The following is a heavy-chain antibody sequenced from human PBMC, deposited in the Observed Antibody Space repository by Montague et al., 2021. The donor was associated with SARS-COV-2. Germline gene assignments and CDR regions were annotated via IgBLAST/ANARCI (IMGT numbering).Heavy chain of an antibody. CDR1: GDSVSSNSAT. CDR2: TYYRSEWYN. Sequence: CAISGDSVSSNSATWSWVRQSPSRGLEWLGRTYYRSEWYNDYAVSVRGRVTINPDTSKNQFSLQLNSLTPEDTAIYYCTSGREGNYNVMDVWGQGTTVTVSS. J-gene: IGHJ6*02. CDR3: TSGREGNYNVMDV. V-gene: IGHV6-1*01. D-gene: IGHD1-1*01.